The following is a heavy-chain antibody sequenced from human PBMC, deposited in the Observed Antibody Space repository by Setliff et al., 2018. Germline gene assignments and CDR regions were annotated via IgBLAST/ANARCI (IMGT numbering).Heavy chain of an antibody. V-gene: IGHV1-18*01. D-gene: IGHD3-22*01. CDR1: GYTFTNYG. Sequence: ASVKVSCKTSGYTFTNYGITWVRKAPGQGLEWMGWINNYSFKTNYPQKFLGRVTVTTDTSTGTAYMELGSLTSDDTAIYYFARINFYVSSGYYYAPDYWGPGTLVTVSS. CDR2: INNYSFKT. J-gene: IGHJ4*02. CDR3: ARINFYVSSGYYYAPDY.